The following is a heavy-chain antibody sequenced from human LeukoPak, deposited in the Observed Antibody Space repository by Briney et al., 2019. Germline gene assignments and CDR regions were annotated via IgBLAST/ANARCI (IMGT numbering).Heavy chain of an antibody. Sequence: GGSLRLSCAASGFTFSSYSMNWVRQAPGKGLEWLAVVGYDGDKRDYADSVKGRFTISRDNSRNTIDLQLSSLRAEDTAVYYCARDLRAIRGGYYFYGLDVWGQGTTVTVSS. D-gene: IGHD3-10*01. CDR3: ARDLRAIRGGYYFYGLDV. V-gene: IGHV3-30*03. CDR1: GFTFSSYS. J-gene: IGHJ6*02. CDR2: VGYDGDKR.